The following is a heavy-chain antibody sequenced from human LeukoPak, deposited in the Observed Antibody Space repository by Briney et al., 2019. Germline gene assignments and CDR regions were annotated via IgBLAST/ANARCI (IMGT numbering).Heavy chain of an antibody. Sequence: GGSLRLSCAASGSTFSNYAMSWVRQAPGKGLEWVSAISGSGGSTYYADSVKGRFTISRDNSKNTLYLQMNSLRAEDTAVYYCANHGGYDFWSGLYYFDYWGQGTLVTVSS. CDR2: ISGSGGST. CDR1: GSTFSNYA. D-gene: IGHD3-3*01. CDR3: ANHGGYDFWSGLYYFDY. J-gene: IGHJ4*02. V-gene: IGHV3-23*01.